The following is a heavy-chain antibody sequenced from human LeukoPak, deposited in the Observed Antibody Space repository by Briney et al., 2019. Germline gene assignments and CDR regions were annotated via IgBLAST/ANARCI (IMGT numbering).Heavy chain of an antibody. CDR1: GFTFSSYA. V-gene: IGHV3-23*01. J-gene: IGHJ4*02. CDR2: ISGSGGST. Sequence: PGGSLRLSCAASGFTFSSYAMSWVRQAPGKGLEWVSAISGSGGSTYYADSVKGRFTVSRDNSKNTLYLQMNSLRAEDTAVYYCAKDWDCSGGSCFEGYFDYWGQGTLVTVSS. CDR3: AKDWDCSGGSCFEGYFDY. D-gene: IGHD2-15*01.